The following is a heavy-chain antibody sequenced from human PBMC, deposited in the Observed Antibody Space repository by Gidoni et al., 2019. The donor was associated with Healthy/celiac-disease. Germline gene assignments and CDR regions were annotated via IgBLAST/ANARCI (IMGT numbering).Heavy chain of an antibody. CDR1: RYTFTSYA. CDR2: INAGNGST. CDR3: ARVAYYYGSGSPLGY. D-gene: IGHD3-10*01. V-gene: IGHV1-3*01. Sequence: QVQPVQSGAEVKKPGASGKVSCKASRYTFTSYAMHWVRQAPGQRLEWMGWINAGNGSTKYSQKFQCRVTITRDTSASTAYMELSSLSSEDTAVYYCARVAYYYGSGSPLGYWGQGTLVTVSS. J-gene: IGHJ4*02.